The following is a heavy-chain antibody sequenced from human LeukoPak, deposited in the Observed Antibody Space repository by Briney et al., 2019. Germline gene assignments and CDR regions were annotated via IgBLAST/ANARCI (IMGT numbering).Heavy chain of an antibody. D-gene: IGHD7-27*01. CDR2: IKQDGSDK. CDR1: GFTFSTYW. J-gene: IGHJ4*02. CDR3: AAIGTGRGIDY. V-gene: IGHV3-7*03. Sequence: GGSLRLSCAASGFTFSTYWMSWVRQAPEKGLEWVANIKQDGSDKWYVDSVKGRFTISRDNTKDSLFLQLNSLRAADTARYYRAAIGTGRGIDYWGQGTLVTVSS.